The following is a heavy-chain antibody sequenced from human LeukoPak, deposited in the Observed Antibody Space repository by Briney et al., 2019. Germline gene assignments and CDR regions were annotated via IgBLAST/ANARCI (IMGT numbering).Heavy chain of an antibody. CDR2: LRYDGTNK. J-gene: IGHJ6*03. Sequence: GGSLRLSCAASGFTFSNYGVQWVRQAPGKGLEWVAFLRYDGTNKYYADSVKGRFTISRENSKNTLYLQMNSLRAEDTAVYYCAKVHSGSYYPDNYYYYMDVWGKGTTVTVSS. V-gene: IGHV3-30*02. CDR1: GFTFSNYG. CDR3: AKVHSGSYYPDNYYYYMDV. D-gene: IGHD1-26*01.